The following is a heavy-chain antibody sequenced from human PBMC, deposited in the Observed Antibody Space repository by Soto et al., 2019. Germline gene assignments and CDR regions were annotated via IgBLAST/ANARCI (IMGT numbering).Heavy chain of an antibody. J-gene: IGHJ4*02. CDR1: GYTFTSYG. CDR2: ISAYNGNT. CDR3: AREDYYYDSSGYFKYYFDY. Sequence: VASVKVSCKASGYTFTSYGISWVRQAPGQGLEWMGWISAYNGNTNYAQKLQGRVTMTTDTSTSTAYMELRSLRSDDTAVYYCAREDYYYDSSGYFKYYFDYWGQGTLVTVSS. V-gene: IGHV1-18*01. D-gene: IGHD3-22*01.